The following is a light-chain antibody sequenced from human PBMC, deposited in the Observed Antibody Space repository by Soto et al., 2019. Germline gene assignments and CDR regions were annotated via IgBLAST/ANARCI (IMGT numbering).Light chain of an antibody. Sequence: QSALTQPASVSGSPGQSITISCIGTSSDVGGYNYVSWYQQHPGKAPKLMLYEVSNRPSGVSNRFSGSKSANTASLTISGLQPEYEADYYCSSYTRSTTEVFGGGTKVTVL. J-gene: IGLJ2*01. CDR3: SSYTRSTTEV. CDR1: SSDVGGYNY. V-gene: IGLV2-14*01. CDR2: EVS.